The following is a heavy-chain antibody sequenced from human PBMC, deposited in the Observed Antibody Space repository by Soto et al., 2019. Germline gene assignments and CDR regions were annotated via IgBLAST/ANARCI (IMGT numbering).Heavy chain of an antibody. V-gene: IGHV1-3*01. CDR1: GYTFTSYA. J-gene: IGHJ4*02. CDR3: ARATGYSSSPNDY. CDR2: INAGNGNT. Sequence: GASVKVSCKASGYTFTSYAMHWVRQAPGQRLEWMGWINAGNGNTKYSQKFQGRVTITRDTSASTAYMEPSSLRSEDTAVYYCARATGYSSSPNDYWGQGTLVTVSS. D-gene: IGHD6-6*01.